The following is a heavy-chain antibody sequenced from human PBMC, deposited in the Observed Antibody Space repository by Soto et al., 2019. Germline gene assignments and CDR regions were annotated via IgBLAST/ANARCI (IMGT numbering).Heavy chain of an antibody. J-gene: IGHJ4*02. D-gene: IGHD2-15*01. V-gene: IGHV1-8*01. CDR3: ARNRGLTKTRYCSGGGCYSPPPY. CDR1: GYTFTSYD. Sequence: AAVKVSCTASGYTFTSYDINWVRQATGQGLEWMGWMNPNSGNTGYAQKFQGRVTMTRNTSISTAYMELSSLRSEDTAVYYCARNRGLTKTRYCSGGGCYSPPPYWGQGTLVTVSS. CDR2: MNPNSGNT.